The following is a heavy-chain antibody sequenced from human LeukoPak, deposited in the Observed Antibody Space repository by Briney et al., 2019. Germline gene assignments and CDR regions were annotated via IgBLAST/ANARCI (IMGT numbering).Heavy chain of an antibody. CDR3: ASQQWELLLYFQH. J-gene: IGHJ1*01. CDR2: ISGSGGST. Sequence: GGSLRLSCAASGFTFSSYAMSWVRQAPGKGLEWVSAISGSGGSTYYADSVKGRFTISRDNSKNTLYLQMISLRAEDTVVYYCASQQWELLLYFQHWGQGTLVTVSS. V-gene: IGHV3-23*01. CDR1: GFTFSSYA. D-gene: IGHD1-26*01.